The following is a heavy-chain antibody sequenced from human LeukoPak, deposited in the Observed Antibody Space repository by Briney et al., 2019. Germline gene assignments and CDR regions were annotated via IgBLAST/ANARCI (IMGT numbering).Heavy chain of an antibody. CDR1: GFTFSTYA. CDR2: ISGSGAST. CDR3: AKNHYSSSRDYFDY. D-gene: IGHD6-13*01. J-gene: IGHJ4*02. Sequence: PGGSLRLSCAASGFTFSTYAMSWVRQAPGKGLEWVSVISGSGASTNYADSVKGRFVISRDNSEYTLYLQMNSLRAEDTAVYYCAKNHYSSSRDYFDYWGQGTLVTISS. V-gene: IGHV3-23*01.